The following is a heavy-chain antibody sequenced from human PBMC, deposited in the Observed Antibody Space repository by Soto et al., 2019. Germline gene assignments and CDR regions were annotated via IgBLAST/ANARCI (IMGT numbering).Heavy chain of an antibody. CDR1: GGSISSYY. CDR3: ARSEAGWLDY. CDR2: IYYSGST. V-gene: IGHV4-59*01. Sequence: SETLSLTCTVSGGSISSYYWSWIRQPPGKGLEWIGYIYYSGSTNYNPSLKSRVTISVDTSKNQFSLKLSSVTAADTAVYCCARSEAGWLDYWGQGTLVTVSS. D-gene: IGHD6-19*01. J-gene: IGHJ4*02.